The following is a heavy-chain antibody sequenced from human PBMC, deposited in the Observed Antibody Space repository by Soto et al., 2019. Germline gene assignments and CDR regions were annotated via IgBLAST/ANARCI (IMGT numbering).Heavy chain of an antibody. D-gene: IGHD2-2*01. V-gene: IGHV1-8*01. J-gene: IGHJ6*02. CDR1: GYTFTSYD. CDR2: MNPNSGNT. Sequence: ASVKVSCKASGYTFTSYDINWGRQATGQGLEWMGWMNPNSGNTGYAQKFQGRVTMTRNTSISTAYMELSSLRSEDTAVYYCARALPAATNNCMDVWGQGTTVTVSS. CDR3: ARALPAATNNCMDV.